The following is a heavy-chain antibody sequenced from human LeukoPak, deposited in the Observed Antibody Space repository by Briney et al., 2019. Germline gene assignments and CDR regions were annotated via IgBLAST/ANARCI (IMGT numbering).Heavy chain of an antibody. CDR3: ARDDESSSWYLPFPDY. J-gene: IGHJ4*02. CDR2: ISSSSSYI. CDR1: GFTFSSYS. Sequence: GGSLRLSCAASGFTFSSYSMNWVRQAPGKGLEWVSSISSSSSYIYYADLVKGRFTISRDNAKNSLYLQMNSLRAEDTAVYYCARDDESSSWYLPFPDYWGQGTLVTVSS. V-gene: IGHV3-21*01. D-gene: IGHD6-13*01.